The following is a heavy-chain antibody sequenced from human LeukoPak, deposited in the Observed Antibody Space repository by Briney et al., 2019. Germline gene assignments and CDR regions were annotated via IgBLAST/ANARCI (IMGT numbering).Heavy chain of an antibody. CDR2: IKQDGSEK. D-gene: IGHD3-9*01. CDR3: ARWVDYNILTGYYLVINAFDI. CDR1: GFTFSSYW. J-gene: IGHJ3*02. Sequence: GGSLRLSCAASGFTFSSYWMSWVRQAPGKGLEWVANIKQDGSEKYYVDSVKGRFTISRDNAKNSLYLQMNSLRAEDTAVYYCARWVDYNILTGYYLVINAFDIWGQGTMVTVSS. V-gene: IGHV3-7*01.